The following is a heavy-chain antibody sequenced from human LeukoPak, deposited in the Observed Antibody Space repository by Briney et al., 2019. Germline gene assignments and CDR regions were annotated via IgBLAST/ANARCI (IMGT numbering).Heavy chain of an antibody. CDR2: IFHSGST. Sequence: SGTLSLTCVVSGDSLSSGYWWSWVRQPPGKGLEWIGEIFHSGSTNYNPSLKSRVTISVDNSKNHFSLKLSSVTAADTAVYYCARTGYCSSTSCYYYYMDVWGKGTTVSVSS. CDR1: GDSLSSGYW. CDR3: ARTGYCSSTSCYYYYMDV. V-gene: IGHV4-4*02. D-gene: IGHD2-2*01. J-gene: IGHJ6*03.